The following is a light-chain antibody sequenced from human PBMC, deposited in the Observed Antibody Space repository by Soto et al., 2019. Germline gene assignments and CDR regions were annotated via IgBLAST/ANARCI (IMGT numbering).Light chain of an antibody. CDR2: TSS. Sequence: DIQMTQSPSSLSASVGDRVTISCRASQAITNYLNWYQQKPGKAPKFLIYTSSNLQGGVPSRFSGSGSGTDFTLTITSLQPEDFATYFCQHSLITPPVFGPGTKVDV. CDR1: QAITNY. J-gene: IGKJ3*01. V-gene: IGKV1-39*01. CDR3: QHSLITPPV.